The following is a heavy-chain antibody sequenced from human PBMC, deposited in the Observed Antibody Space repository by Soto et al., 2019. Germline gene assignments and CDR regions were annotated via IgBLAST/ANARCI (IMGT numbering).Heavy chain of an antibody. J-gene: IGHJ4*02. CDR1: GGSISSDDHY. Sequence: PSETLSLTCTVSGGSISSDDHYWGWVRQPPGKGLEWIGAISYGGSTYHNPSLRSRVTISVDTSKSQFSLDLTSVTAADTAVYYCARHRRETGTYAQPLDYWGQGTLVTVSS. CDR2: ISYGGST. V-gene: IGHV4-39*01. D-gene: IGHD1-1*01. CDR3: ARHRRETGTYAQPLDY.